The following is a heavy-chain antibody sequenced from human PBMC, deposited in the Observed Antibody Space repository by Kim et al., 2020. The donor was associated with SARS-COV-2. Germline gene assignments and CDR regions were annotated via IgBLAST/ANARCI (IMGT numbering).Heavy chain of an antibody. CDR2: ISYDGSNK. Sequence: GGSLRLSCAASGFTFSSYGMHWVRQAPGKGLEWVAVISYDGSNKYYADSVKGRFTISRDNSKNTLYLKMNSLRAEDTAVYYCAKDKEDIAVAGDAHYYYYGMDVWGQGTTVTVSS. V-gene: IGHV3-30*18. CDR1: GFTFSSYG. CDR3: AKDKEDIAVAGDAHYYYYGMDV. J-gene: IGHJ6*02. D-gene: IGHD6-19*01.